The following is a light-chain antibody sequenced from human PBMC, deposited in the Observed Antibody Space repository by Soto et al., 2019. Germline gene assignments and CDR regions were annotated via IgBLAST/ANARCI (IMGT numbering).Light chain of an antibody. CDR3: SSYRRDRPVV. Sequence: QSALTQPASVSGSPGQSITISCTGSSSDVGGYSYVSWYQHHPGKAPRLMIYDVSNRPSGVSNRFSGSKSGNTSSLTISGLQAEXEADYYCSSYRRDRPVVFGGGTKLTVL. V-gene: IGLV2-14*03. CDR1: SSDVGGYSY. CDR2: DVS. J-gene: IGLJ2*01.